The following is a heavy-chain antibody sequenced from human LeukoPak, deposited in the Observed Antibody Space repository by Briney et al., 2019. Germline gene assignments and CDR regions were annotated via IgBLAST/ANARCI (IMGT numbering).Heavy chain of an antibody. J-gene: IGHJ4*02. CDR3: ARARFGRHTNKGHFDY. Sequence: LRLSCAASGFTFSSYSMNWIRQHPGKGLEWIGYIYYSGSTYYNPSLKSRVTISVDTSKNQFSLKLSSVTAADTAVYYCARARFGRHTNKGHFDYWGQGTLVTVSS. CDR2: IYYSGST. V-gene: IGHV4-31*02. CDR1: GFTFSSYS. D-gene: IGHD3-10*01.